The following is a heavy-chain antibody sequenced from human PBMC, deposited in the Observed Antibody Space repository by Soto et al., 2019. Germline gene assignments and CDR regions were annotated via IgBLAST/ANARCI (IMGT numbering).Heavy chain of an antibody. J-gene: IGHJ4*02. CDR1: GGTFSSYA. V-gene: IGHV1-69*01. CDR2: IIPIFGTA. D-gene: IGHD1-26*01. CDR3: ARSYSGSYDLDY. Sequence: QVQLVQSGAEVKKPGSSVKVSCKASGGTFSSYAISWVRQAPGQRLAWMGGIIPIFGTANYAQKFQGRVTITADEATSTAYMELSCLRSEDTGVYYCARSYSGSYDLDYWGQGTLVTVSS.